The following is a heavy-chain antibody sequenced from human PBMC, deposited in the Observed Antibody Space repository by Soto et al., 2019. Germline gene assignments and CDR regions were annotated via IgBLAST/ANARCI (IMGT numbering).Heavy chain of an antibody. CDR3: ARGGQDFWSGPFDY. V-gene: IGHV4-4*07. J-gene: IGHJ4*02. Sequence: KPSETLSVICTFSGGSISNYFCNWIRQPAGKGLEWIGRIDHSRSTNYNPSLKSRITMSADTSRNQFSLKLNSVTAADTAVYYCARGGQDFWSGPFDYWGQGAMVTGSS. D-gene: IGHD3-3*01. CDR1: GGSISNYF. CDR2: IDHSRST.